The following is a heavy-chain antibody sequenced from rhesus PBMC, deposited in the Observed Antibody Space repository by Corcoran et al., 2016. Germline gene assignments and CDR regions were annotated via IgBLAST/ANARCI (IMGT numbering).Heavy chain of an antibody. CDR1: GLSISTSGMG. CDR2: IYWDDYK. D-gene: IGHD1-44*02. J-gene: IGHJ4*01. V-gene: IGHV2-174*01. CDR3: ARSPYSGSFTLVLFDY. Sequence: QVPLKESGPALVKPTQTLTLTCTFAGLSISTSGMGVGWIRQPPGKALEWLALIYWDDYKYYSTSLKSRLTISKDTSKNQVVLTMTNMDPVDTATYYCARSPYSGSFTLVLFDYWGQGVLVTVSP.